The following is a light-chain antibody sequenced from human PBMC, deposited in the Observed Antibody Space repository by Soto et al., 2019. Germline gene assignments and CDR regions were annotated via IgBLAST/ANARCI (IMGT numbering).Light chain of an antibody. J-gene: IGLJ1*01. CDR1: SSNIGTNY. CDR2: TNN. Sequence: QSVLTQPPSASGTPGLRVTISCSGSSSNIGTNYVNWYQQVPGAAPDLLIHTNNQRPSGVPDRFSASKSGASATLAISGLQSEDEADYYCAAWDDSLKAFVFGTGTKVTVL. V-gene: IGLV1-44*01. CDR3: AAWDDSLKAFV.